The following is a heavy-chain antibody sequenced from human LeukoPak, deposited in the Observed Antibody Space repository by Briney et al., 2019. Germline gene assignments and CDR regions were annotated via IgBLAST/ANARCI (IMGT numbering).Heavy chain of an antibody. Sequence: SETLSLTCIVSGASISSRFHYWGWIRQTPGKGLEWIGSIFYTGDTYYNPSLKSRVTISVDTSKNQFSLKMGSVTAADTAVYYCARLNRDNRDGYNLDYWGQGTLVTVSS. J-gene: IGHJ4*02. D-gene: IGHD5-24*01. CDR2: IFYTGDT. V-gene: IGHV4-39*01. CDR3: ARLNRDNRDGYNLDY. CDR1: GASISSRFHY.